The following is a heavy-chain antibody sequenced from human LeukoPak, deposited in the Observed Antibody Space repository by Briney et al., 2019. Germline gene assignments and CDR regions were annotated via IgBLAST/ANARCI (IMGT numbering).Heavy chain of an antibody. D-gene: IGHD5-12*01. CDR1: GFTFAGNT. V-gene: IGHV3-23*01. CDR3: AKDLGQRWLQSDAFDI. Sequence: GGSLRLSCAASGFTFAGNTMNWVRQAPGKGLEWVSGIGGSGGSTFYADSVKGRFTISRDNSKNTLYLQINSLRAEDTAVYYCAKDLGQRWLQSDAFDIWGQGTMVTVSS. J-gene: IGHJ3*02. CDR2: IGGSGGST.